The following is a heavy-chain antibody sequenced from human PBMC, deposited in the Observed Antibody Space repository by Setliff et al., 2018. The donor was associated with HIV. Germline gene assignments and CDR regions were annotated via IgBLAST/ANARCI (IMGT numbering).Heavy chain of an antibody. CDR2: INPHSGGT. CDR1: GYTFTGYH. Sequence: ASVKVSCKASGYTFTGYHMHWVRQAPGQGLEWMGWINPHSGGTRYAQKFQGRVTMTRGTSISAAYMELSRLRSDDTAVYYCARVDCSSTRCYAFDIWGQGTMVTVSS. J-gene: IGHJ3*02. D-gene: IGHD2-2*01. CDR3: ARVDCSSTRCYAFDI. V-gene: IGHV1-2*02.